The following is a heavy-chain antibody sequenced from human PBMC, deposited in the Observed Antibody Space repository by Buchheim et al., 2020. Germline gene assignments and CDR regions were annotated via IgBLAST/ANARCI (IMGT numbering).Heavy chain of an antibody. Sequence: QVQLVQSGAEVKKPGASVKVSCKASGYTLTDYFIHWLRQAPGQGFEWVGRSDPKTGGTNFAPKFRGRATMTRDKSISTVYMELNRLRSDDAASYYCARILGFQLPFDSWGQGTL. V-gene: IGHV1-2*06. CDR2: SDPKTGGT. CDR1: GYTLTDYF. CDR3: ARILGFQLPFDS. J-gene: IGHJ4*02. D-gene: IGHD1-26*01.